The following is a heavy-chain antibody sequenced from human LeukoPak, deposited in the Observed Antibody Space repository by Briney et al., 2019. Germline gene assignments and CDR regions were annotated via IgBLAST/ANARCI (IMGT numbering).Heavy chain of an antibody. V-gene: IGHV3-20*04. J-gene: IGHJ4*02. CDR1: GFTFDDYA. Sequence: GGSLRLSCAASGFTFDDYAVTWVRQAPGKGLEWVSGINWNGDTPSYADSVKGRFTISRDNAKNSLSLQMNSLRAEDTAFYYCARVGNSGSFYYFDCWGQGTLVTVSS. CDR3: ARVGNSGSFYYFDC. CDR2: INWNGDTP. D-gene: IGHD1-26*01.